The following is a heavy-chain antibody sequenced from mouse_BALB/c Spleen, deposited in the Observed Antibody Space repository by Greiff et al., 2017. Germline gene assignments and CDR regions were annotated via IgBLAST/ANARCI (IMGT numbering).Heavy chain of an antibody. Sequence: QVQLQQSGAELVRPGSSVKISCKASGYAFSSYWMNWVKQRPGQGLEWIGQIYPGDGDTNYNGKFKGKATLTADKSSSTAYMQLSSLTSEDSAVYFCARGAYDYYAMDYWGQGTSVTVSS. CDR3: ARGAYDYYAMDY. D-gene: IGHD2-10*02. CDR1: GYAFSSYW. V-gene: IGHV1-80*01. CDR2: IYPGDGDT. J-gene: IGHJ4*01.